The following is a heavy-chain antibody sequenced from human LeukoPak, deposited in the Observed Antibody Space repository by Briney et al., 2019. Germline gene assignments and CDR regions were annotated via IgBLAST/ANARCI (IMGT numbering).Heavy chain of an antibody. V-gene: IGHV3-21*01. CDR2: ISSSSSYI. Sequence: NPGGSLRLSCAASGFTFSSYSMNWVRPAPGKGLEWVASISSSSSYIYYADSVKGRFTISRDNAKNSLYLQMNSLRAEDTAVYYCARGGGYCSSTSCYYFDYWGQGTLVTVSS. D-gene: IGHD2-2*01. CDR1: GFTFSSYS. J-gene: IGHJ4*02. CDR3: ARGGGYCSSTSCYYFDY.